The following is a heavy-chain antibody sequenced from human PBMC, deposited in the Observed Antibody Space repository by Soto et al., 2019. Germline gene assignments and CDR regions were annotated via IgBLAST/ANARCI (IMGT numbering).Heavy chain of an antibody. Sequence: GSLRLSCAASGFTFSTYAMSWVRQAPGKGLEWVSTISGTSGSTYYADSVEGRFTISRDNSKNTLYLQMNSLRAEDTAVYYCAKVAVTGKTSDIDYWGQGTLVTVSS. J-gene: IGHJ4*02. CDR3: AKVAVTGKTSDIDY. CDR2: ISGTSGST. CDR1: GFTFSTYA. V-gene: IGHV3-23*01. D-gene: IGHD1-1*01.